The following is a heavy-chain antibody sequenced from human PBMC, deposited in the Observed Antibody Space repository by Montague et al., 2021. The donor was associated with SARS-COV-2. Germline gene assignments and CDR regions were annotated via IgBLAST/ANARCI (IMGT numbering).Heavy chain of an antibody. D-gene: IGHD2-21*01. CDR1: GGSISSYY. CDR2: IFHSGIT. CDR3: ARGGGDYNYGLDV. Sequence: SETLSLTCSVSGGSISSYYWSWIRQSPGKGLEWIGYIFHSGITDYNPSLKSRVTISLDTSKDQFSLKVTPVTAADTAVYYCARGGGDYNYGLDVWGQGTTVTVSS. V-gene: IGHV4-59*13. J-gene: IGHJ6*02.